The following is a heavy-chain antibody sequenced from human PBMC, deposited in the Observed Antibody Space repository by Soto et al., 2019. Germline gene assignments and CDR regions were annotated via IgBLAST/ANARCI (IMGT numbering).Heavy chain of an antibody. CDR2: INSDGSST. CDR3: AREHYDFWSGYRHYFDY. D-gene: IGHD3-3*01. V-gene: IGHV3-74*01. Sequence: GGSLRLSCAASGFTFSSYWMHWVRQAPGKGLVWVSRINSDGSSTSYADSVKGRFTISRDNAKNTLYLQMNSLRAEDTAVYYCAREHYDFWSGYRHYFDYWGQGTLVTVSS. CDR1: GFTFSSYW. J-gene: IGHJ4*02.